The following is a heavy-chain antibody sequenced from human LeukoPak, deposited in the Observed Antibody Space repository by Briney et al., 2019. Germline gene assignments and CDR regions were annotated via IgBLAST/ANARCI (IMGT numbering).Heavy chain of an antibody. CDR1: GFTFSTYP. D-gene: IGHD3-22*01. Sequence: PGGSLRLSCAASGFTFSTYPMTWVRQAPGKGLEWVSLVTNNGGRTFYADSVKGRFTISRDNSKNTLYLQMNSLRAEDTAVYYCAKGNYYDSSGYGAFDIWGQGTMVTVSS. V-gene: IGHV3-23*01. CDR2: VTNNGGRT. CDR3: AKGNYYDSSGYGAFDI. J-gene: IGHJ3*02.